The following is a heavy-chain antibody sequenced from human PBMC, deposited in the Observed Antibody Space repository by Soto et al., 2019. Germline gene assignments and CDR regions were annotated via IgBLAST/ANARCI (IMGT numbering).Heavy chain of an antibody. CDR2: ISYDGNVA. CDR1: GFTFSNYG. J-gene: IGHJ4*02. CDR3: AKEGPITNWYFDY. V-gene: IGHV3-30*18. Sequence: QVQLVESGGGVVQPGRSLRLSCAASGFTFSNYGMHWVRQAPGKGLEWVIVISYDGNVAYYADSVKGRFTISRDNSKNTLYLQMNSLRTEDTAMYDGAKEGPITNWYFDYWGQGTLVTVSS. D-gene: IGHD1-1*01.